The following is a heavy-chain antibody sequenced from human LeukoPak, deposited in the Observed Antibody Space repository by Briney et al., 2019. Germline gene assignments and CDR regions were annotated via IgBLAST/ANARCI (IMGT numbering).Heavy chain of an antibody. V-gene: IGHV5-51*01. J-gene: IGHJ6*02. CDR3: ARHDSSGWNNYYYYYGMDV. CDR1: GYSFTSYW. CDR2: IYPGDSDT. D-gene: IGHD6-19*01. Sequence: GESLKISCKGSGYSFTSYWIGWVRQMPGKGLGWMGIIYPGDSDTRYSPSFQGQVTISADKSISTAFLQWSSLKASDTAMYYCARHDSSGWNNYYYYYGMDVWGQGTTVTVSS.